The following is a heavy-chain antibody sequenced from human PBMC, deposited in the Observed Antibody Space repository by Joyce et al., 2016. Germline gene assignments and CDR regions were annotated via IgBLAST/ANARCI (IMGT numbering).Heavy chain of an antibody. CDR1: GFPFTNSW. CDR2: DDSDGSGT. CDR3: GSVFEY. Sequence: EVQLVESGGGLLQPGGSLRLSCAASGFPFTNSWMHWVRQAPGKGLVWVACDDSDGSGTSYADSVKGRFTISRDNAKNMVYLQMNSLRIEDTAVYYCGSVFEYWGRGALVTVSS. V-gene: IGHV3-74*01. J-gene: IGHJ4*02.